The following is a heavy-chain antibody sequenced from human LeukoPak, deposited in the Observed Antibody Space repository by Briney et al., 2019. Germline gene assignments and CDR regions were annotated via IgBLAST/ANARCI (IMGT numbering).Heavy chain of an antibody. CDR1: GGSISSGGYY. Sequence: PSQTLSLTCTVSGGSISSGGYYWSWIRQHPGKGLEWIGYIYYSGSTYYNPSLKSRVTITVDTSKNQFSLKLSSVTAADTDVYVCARRSPRSGYDWHWYFDLWGRGTLVTVAS. J-gene: IGHJ2*01. D-gene: IGHD5-12*01. V-gene: IGHV4-31*03. CDR3: ARRSPRSGYDWHWYFDL. CDR2: IYYSGST.